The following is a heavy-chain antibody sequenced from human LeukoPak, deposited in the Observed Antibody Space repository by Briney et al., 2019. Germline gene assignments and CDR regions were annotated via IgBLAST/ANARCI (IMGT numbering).Heavy chain of an antibody. CDR1: GFTFSSYS. CDR2: ISGSGGST. Sequence: GGSLRLSCAASGFTFSSYSMNWVRQAPGKGLEWVSAISGSGGSTYYADSVKGRFTISRDNSKNTLYLQMNSLRAEDTAVYYCVKAAAGHPSRHWFDPWGQGTLVTVSS. V-gene: IGHV3-23*01. CDR3: VKAAAGHPSRHWFDP. J-gene: IGHJ5*02. D-gene: IGHD6-13*01.